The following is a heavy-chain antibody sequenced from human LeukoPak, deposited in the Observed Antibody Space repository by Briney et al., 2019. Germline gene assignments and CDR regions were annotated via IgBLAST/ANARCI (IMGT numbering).Heavy chain of an antibody. CDR1: GYSIRSGYY. Sequence: SETLSLTCAVSGYSIRSGYYWGWIRQPPGKGLEWIGSIYHSGSTYYNPSLKSRVTISVDTSKNQFSLKLSSVTAADTAGYYCARSITMFGVVWDAFDIWGQGTMVTVSS. D-gene: IGHD3-3*01. V-gene: IGHV4-38-2*01. CDR3: ARSITMFGVVWDAFDI. CDR2: IYHSGST. J-gene: IGHJ3*02.